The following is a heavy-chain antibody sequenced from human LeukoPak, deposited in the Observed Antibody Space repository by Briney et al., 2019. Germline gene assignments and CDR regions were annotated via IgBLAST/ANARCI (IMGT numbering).Heavy chain of an antibody. D-gene: IGHD6-13*01. CDR1: GGSISGYY. CDR2: INHSGST. CDR3: ARVNSSWPRRGWFDP. V-gene: IGHV4-34*01. J-gene: IGHJ5*02. Sequence: SETLSLTCTVSGGSISGYYWSWIRQPPGKGLEWIGEINHSGSTNYNPSLKSRVTISVDTSKNQFSLKLSSVTAADTAVYYCARVNSSWPRRGWFDPWGQGTLVTVSS.